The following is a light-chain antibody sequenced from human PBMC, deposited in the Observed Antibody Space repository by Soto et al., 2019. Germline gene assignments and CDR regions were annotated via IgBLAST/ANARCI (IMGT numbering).Light chain of an antibody. J-gene: IGKJ5*01. CDR2: AAS. Sequence: QMTQSPSALSASVGDRVTITCRASQSISSYLNWYQQKPGKAPKLLIYAASSLQSGVPSRFSGSGSGTDFTLTINSLQPEDFGTYYCQQFKSYPITFGQGTRLEIK. V-gene: IGKV1-39*01. CDR3: QQFKSYPIT. CDR1: QSISSY.